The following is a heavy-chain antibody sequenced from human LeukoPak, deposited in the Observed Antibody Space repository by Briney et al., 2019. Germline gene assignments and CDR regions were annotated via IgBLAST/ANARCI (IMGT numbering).Heavy chain of an antibody. Sequence: QAGGSLRLSCAASGLTFSSYEMNWVRQAPGKGLEWVSYISSSSSTIFYADSVKGRFTISRDYAKNSLYLQMNSLRAEDTAVYYCARGYCSGGSCYSKGYYYYGMDVWGQGTTVTVSS. V-gene: IGHV3-48*03. CDR1: GLTFSSYE. D-gene: IGHD2-15*01. CDR3: ARGYCSGGSCYSKGYYYYGMDV. J-gene: IGHJ6*02. CDR2: ISSSSSTI.